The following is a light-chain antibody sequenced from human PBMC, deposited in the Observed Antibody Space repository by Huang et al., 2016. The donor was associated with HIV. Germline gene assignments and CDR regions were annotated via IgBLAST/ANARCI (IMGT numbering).Light chain of an antibody. CDR2: SAS. Sequence: EIMLTQSPATRSVSPGERATLSCRASQSISTNLAWYQQKPGLAPRLLIYSASTRATGIPARFSGSGSGTEFTLTFSSLQSEDFAVYYCQQGETFGQGTKLEIK. CDR1: QSISTN. J-gene: IGKJ2*01. V-gene: IGKV3-15*01. CDR3: QQGET.